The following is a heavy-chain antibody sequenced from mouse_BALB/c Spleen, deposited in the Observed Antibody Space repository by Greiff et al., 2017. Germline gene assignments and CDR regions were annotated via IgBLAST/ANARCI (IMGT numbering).Heavy chain of an antibody. D-gene: IGHD1-1*01. CDR2: ISSGGSYT. J-gene: IGHJ3*01. CDR1: GFTFSSYA. V-gene: IGHV5-9-4*01. Sequence: EVKLMESGGGLVKPGGSLKLSCAASGFTFSSYAMSWVRQSPEKRLEWVAEISSGGSYTYYPDTVTGRFTISRDNAKNTLYLEMSSLRSEDTAMYYCARGGDGSSPFAYWGQGTLVTVSA. CDR3: ARGGDGSSPFAY.